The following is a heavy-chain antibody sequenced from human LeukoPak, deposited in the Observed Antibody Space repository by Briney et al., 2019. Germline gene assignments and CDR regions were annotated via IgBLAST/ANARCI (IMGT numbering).Heavy chain of an antibody. V-gene: IGHV1-2*02. Sequence: ASVKVSCKASGYTFTGYYMHWVRQAPGQGLEWVGWINPNSGGTNYAQKFQGRVTMTRDTSISTAYMELSSLRSEDTAVYYCERNAARHNYYYMDVWGKGTTVTVSS. CDR1: GYTFTGYY. CDR2: INPNSGGT. D-gene: IGHD6-6*01. J-gene: IGHJ6*03. CDR3: ERNAARHNYYYMDV.